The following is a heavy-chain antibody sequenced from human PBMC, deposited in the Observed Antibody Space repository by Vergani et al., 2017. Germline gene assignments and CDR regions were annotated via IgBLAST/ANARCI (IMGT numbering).Heavy chain of an antibody. CDR3: ARLETTVVTPGLFDY. V-gene: IGHV5-51*01. D-gene: IGHD4-23*01. CDR2: IYPGDSDT. Sequence: EVQLVQSGAEVKKPGESLKISCKGSGYSFTSYWIGWVRQGGGRGGGWMGIIYPGDSDTRYSPSFQGQVTISADKSISTAYLQWSSLTASDTAMYYCARLETTVVTPGLFDYWGQGTLVTVSS. CDR1: GYSFTSYW. J-gene: IGHJ4*02.